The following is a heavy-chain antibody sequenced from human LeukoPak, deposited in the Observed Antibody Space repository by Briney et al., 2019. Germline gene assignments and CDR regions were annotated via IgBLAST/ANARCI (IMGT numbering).Heavy chain of an antibody. D-gene: IGHD6-13*01. CDR3: AKAGRYSSSWYDYFDY. Sequence: GGSLRLSCAASGFTFYDYAMHWVRQAPGKGLEWGSLISWDGGSTYYADSVKGRFTISRDNSKNSLYLQMNSLRAEDTALYYCAKAGRYSSSWYDYFDYWGQGTLVTVSS. CDR2: ISWDGGST. CDR1: GFTFYDYA. V-gene: IGHV3-43D*03. J-gene: IGHJ4*02.